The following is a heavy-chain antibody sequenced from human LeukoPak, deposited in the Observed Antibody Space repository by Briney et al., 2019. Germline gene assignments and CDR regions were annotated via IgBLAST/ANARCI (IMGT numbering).Heavy chain of an antibody. V-gene: IGHV1-24*01. CDR2: FDPEDGET. CDR3: AKSRLVGATTGDLDY. CDR1: GYTLTELS. J-gene: IGHJ4*02. Sequence: ASVKVSCKVSGYTLTELSMHWVRQAPGKGLEWMGGFDPEDGETIYAQKFQGRVTMTEDTSTDTAYMELSSLRSEDTAVYYCAKSRLVGATTGDLDYWGQGTLVTVSS. D-gene: IGHD1-26*01.